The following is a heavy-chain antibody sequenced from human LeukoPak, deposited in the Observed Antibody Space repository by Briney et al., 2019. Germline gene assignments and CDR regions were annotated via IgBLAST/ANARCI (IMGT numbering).Heavy chain of an antibody. CDR3: ARVCNDSSGYYLQGVDY. V-gene: IGHV4-30-2*01. CDR2: INHSGST. D-gene: IGHD3-22*01. J-gene: IGHJ4*02. CDR1: GGSISSGGYY. Sequence: PSQTLSLTCTVSGGSISSGGYYWSWIRQPPGKGLEWIGEINHSGSTNYNPSLKSRVTISVDTSKNQFSLKLSSVTAADTAVYYCARVCNDSSGYYLQGVDYWGQGTLVTVSS.